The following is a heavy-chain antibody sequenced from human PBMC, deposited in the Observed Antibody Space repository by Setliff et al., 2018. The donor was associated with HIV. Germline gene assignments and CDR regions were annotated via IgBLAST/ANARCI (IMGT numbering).Heavy chain of an antibody. CDR1: ASRYSFTAYN. D-gene: IGHD6-13*01. CDR3: ATSGKYSSSWYEVY. J-gene: IGHJ4*02. Sequence: ASVKVSCKASASRYSFTAYNMHWVRQAPGQGLEWMGIINPFGGTTTYAQKFHGRVTMPRDTSTSTVYMELTNLKSDETAVYYCATSGKYSSSWYEVYWGQGTLVTVSS. V-gene: IGHV1-46*01. CDR2: INPFGGTT.